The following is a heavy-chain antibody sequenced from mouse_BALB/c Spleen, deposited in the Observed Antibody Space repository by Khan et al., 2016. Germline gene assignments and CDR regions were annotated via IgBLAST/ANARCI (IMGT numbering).Heavy chain of an antibody. CDR1: GYSITSGYG. CDR2: ISYSGST. CDR3: ARTARIKY. V-gene: IGHV3-2*02. Sequence: EVQLQESGPGLVKPSQSLSLTCTVTGYSITSGYGWNWIRQFPGNKLEWMGYISYSGSTNYNPSLKSRISITREPSKNQFFLQLNSVTTEDAATYYCARTARIKYWGQGTTLTVSS. D-gene: IGHD1-2*01. J-gene: IGHJ2*01.